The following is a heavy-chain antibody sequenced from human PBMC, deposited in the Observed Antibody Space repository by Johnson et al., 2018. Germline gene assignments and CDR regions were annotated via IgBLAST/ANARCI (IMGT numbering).Heavy chain of an antibody. V-gene: IGHV5-51*01. CDR1: GYSFTSYW. CDR2: IYPGDSDT. Sequence: QLVESGAEVKKPGESLKISCKGSGYSFTSYWIGWVRQMPGKGLEWMGIIYPGDSDTRYSPSFQGQVTISADKSISTAYLQWSSLKAPDTAMYYCARHRGRSSGWYYMDVWGKGTTVTVSS. J-gene: IGHJ6*03. CDR3: ARHRGRSSGWYYMDV. D-gene: IGHD6-19*01.